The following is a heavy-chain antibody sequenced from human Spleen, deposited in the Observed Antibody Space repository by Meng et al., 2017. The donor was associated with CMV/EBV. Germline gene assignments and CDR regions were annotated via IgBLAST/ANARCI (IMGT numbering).Heavy chain of an antibody. Sequence: GGSLRLSCAASGYTFSTYWMHWVRQAPGKGLVWVSRISSDGSSTSYADSVKGRFTISRDNAKNTLYLQMNSLRAEDTAVYYCARDRISSSWYGYYGMDVWGQGTTVTVSS. V-gene: IGHV3-74*01. D-gene: IGHD6-13*01. CDR1: GYTFSTYW. CDR3: ARDRISSSWYGYYGMDV. CDR2: ISSDGSST. J-gene: IGHJ6*02.